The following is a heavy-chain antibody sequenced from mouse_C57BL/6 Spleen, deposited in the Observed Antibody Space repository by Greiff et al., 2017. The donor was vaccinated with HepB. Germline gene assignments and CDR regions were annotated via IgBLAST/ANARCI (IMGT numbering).Heavy chain of an antibody. CDR1: CYSFTDYN. V-gene: IGHV1-39*01. CDR3: AREGDTAQATRNYAMDY. CDR2: INPNYGTT. J-gene: IGHJ4*01. D-gene: IGHD3-2*02. Sequence: VQLQQSGPELVKPGASVKISCKASCYSFTDYNMNWVKQSNGKSLEWIGVINPNYGTTSYNQKFKGKATLTVDQSSSTAYMQLNSLTSEDSAVYYCAREGDTAQATRNYAMDYWGQGTSVTVSS.